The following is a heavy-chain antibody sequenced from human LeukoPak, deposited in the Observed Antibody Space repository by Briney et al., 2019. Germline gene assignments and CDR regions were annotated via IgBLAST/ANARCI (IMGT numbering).Heavy chain of an antibody. CDR2: IYYSGST. J-gene: IGHJ4*02. CDR1: GGSISSSSYY. D-gene: IGHD3-3*01. V-gene: IGHV4-39*07. Sequence: SSETLSLTCTVSGGSISSSSYYWGWIRQPPGKGLEWIGSIYYSGSTYYNPSLKSRVTISVDTSKNQFSLKLSSVTAADTAVYYCARARVPDYDFWSGYYIAYFDYWGQGTLVTVSS. CDR3: ARARVPDYDFWSGYYIAYFDY.